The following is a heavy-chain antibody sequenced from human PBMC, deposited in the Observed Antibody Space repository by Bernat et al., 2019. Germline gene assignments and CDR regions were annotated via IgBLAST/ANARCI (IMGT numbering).Heavy chain of an antibody. CDR3: AGYNTRIAVPPRGNWFDP. Sequence: EVQLVQSGAEVKKPGESLRISCKGSGYSFTSYWISWVRQMPGKGLEWMGRIDPSDSYTNYSPSFQGHVTISAAKSISTAYLQWSSLKASDTAIYYCAGYNTRIAVPPRGNWFDPWGEGTLVTVSS. CDR2: IDPSDSYT. CDR1: GYSFTSYW. V-gene: IGHV5-10-1*01. D-gene: IGHD6-19*01. J-gene: IGHJ5*02.